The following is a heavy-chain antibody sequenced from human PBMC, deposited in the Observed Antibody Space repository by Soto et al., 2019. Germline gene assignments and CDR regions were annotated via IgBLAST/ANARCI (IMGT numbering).Heavy chain of an antibody. CDR1: GGSFSGYY. CDR3: ARSTPEPDYYDSSGPFDY. CDR2: INHSGST. J-gene: IGHJ4*02. Sequence: ASETLSLTCAVYGGSFSGYYWSWIRQPPGKGLEWIGEINHSGSTNYNPSLKSRVTISVDTSKNQFSLKLSSVTAADTAVYYCARSTPEPDYYDSSGPFDYWGQGTLVTVSS. D-gene: IGHD3-22*01. V-gene: IGHV4-34*01.